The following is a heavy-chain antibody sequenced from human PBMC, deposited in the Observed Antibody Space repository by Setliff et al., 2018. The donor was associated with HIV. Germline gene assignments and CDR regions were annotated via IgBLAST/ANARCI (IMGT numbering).Heavy chain of an antibody. V-gene: IGHV4-34*01. CDR2: INHSGST. D-gene: IGHD5-12*01. J-gene: IGHJ6*03. CDR3: ARGRGYSGYYYYYYYMDV. Sequence: SETLSLTCAVYGGSFSGYYWSWIRRPPGKGLEWIGEINHSGSTNYNPSLKSRVTISVDTSKNQFSLKLSSVTAADTAVYYCARGRGYSGYYYYYYYMDVWGKGTTVTVSS. CDR1: GGSFSGYY.